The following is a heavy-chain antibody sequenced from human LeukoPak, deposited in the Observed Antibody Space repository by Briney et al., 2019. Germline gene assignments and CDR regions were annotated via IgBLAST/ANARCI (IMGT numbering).Heavy chain of an antibody. J-gene: IGHJ4*02. CDR3: ARGRRTGSGGVVIIYLYVFDY. Sequence: GGSLRLSCAASGFTVSSNYMSWVCQAPGKGLEWVSVIYSGGSTYYADSVKGRFTISRDNSKNTLYLQMNSLRAEDTAVYYCARGRRTGSGGVVIIYLYVFDYWGQGTLVTVSS. CDR2: IYSGGST. D-gene: IGHD3-3*01. CDR1: GFTVSSNY. V-gene: IGHV3-53*01.